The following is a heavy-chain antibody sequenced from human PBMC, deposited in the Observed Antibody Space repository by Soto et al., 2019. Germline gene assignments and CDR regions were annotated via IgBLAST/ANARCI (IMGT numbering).Heavy chain of an antibody. D-gene: IGHD4-4*01. CDR3: ASHDYNNYGQRIDS. CDR2: IYYSGST. CDR1: GGSISNRSYY. V-gene: IGHV4-39*01. Sequence: SETLSLTCTVSGGSISNRSYYWGWIRQPPGKGLEWIGSIYYSGSTYFNPSLKSRITISVDTSNNQFFLTLSSVTAPDTAVYYCASHDYNNYGQRIDSWGQGNLVTV. J-gene: IGHJ4*02.